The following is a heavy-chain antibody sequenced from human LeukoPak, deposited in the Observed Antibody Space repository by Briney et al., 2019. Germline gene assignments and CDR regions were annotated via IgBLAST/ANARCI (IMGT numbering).Heavy chain of an antibody. J-gene: IGHJ4*02. CDR2: INHSGST. CDR3: ARVGDSSGWAFDY. D-gene: IGHD6-19*01. CDR1: GGSFSGYY. Sequence: SETLSLTCAVYGGSFSGYYWSWIRQPPGKGLEWIGEINHSGSTNYNPSLKSRVTISVDTSKNQFSLKLSSVTAADTAVYYCARVGDSSGWAFDYWGQGTLVTVSS. V-gene: IGHV4-34*01.